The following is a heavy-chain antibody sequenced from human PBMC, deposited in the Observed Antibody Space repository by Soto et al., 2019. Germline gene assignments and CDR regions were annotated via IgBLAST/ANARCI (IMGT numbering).Heavy chain of an antibody. CDR2: IWYDGSNK. CDR1: GFTFSSYG. J-gene: IGHJ6*02. CDR3: ARVWCSSTRCYPRYYYYYYGMDV. D-gene: IGHD2-2*01. V-gene: IGHV3-33*01. Sequence: GGSLRLSCAASGFTFSSYGRHWVRQAPGKGLEWVAVIWYDGSNKYYADSVKGRFTISRDNSKNTLYLQMNSLRAEDTAVYYCARVWCSSTRCYPRYYYYYYGMDVWAQGTTVTVYS.